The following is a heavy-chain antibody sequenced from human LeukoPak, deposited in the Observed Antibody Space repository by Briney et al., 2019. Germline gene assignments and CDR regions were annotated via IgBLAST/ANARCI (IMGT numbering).Heavy chain of an antibody. V-gene: IGHV3-64D*09. CDR3: VKDNREEDWFDP. D-gene: IGHD2/OR15-2a*01. CDR1: GFTFSSYA. J-gene: IGHJ5*02. Sequence: GGSLRLSCSASGFTFSSYALHWVRQAPGKGLEYVSGISSNGDSTSYADSVKGRFTISRDNSKNTLYLQMSGLRAEDTAVYYCVKDNREEDWFDPWGQGTLVTVSS. CDR2: ISSNGDST.